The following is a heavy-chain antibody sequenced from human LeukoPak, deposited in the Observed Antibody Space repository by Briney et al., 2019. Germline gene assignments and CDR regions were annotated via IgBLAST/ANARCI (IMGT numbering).Heavy chain of an antibody. V-gene: IGHV3-23*01. Sequence: QAGGSLRLSCAASGFTFSSYAMSWVRQAPGKGLEWVSAISGSGGSTYYADSVKGRFTISRDNSKNTLYLQMNSLRAEDTAVYYCAKGMYYDFWSAHDYWGQGTLVTVSS. J-gene: IGHJ4*02. CDR1: GFTFSSYA. CDR2: ISGSGGST. D-gene: IGHD3-3*01. CDR3: AKGMYYDFWSAHDY.